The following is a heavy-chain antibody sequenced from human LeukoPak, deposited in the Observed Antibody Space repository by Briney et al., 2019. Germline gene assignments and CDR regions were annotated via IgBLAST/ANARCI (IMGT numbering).Heavy chain of an antibody. CDR3: ATDLRGARDY. J-gene: IGHJ4*02. CDR2: INEDGSST. Sequence: GGALRLSCAPSGFTFSRYWMHWVRQVPGKGLGGVSRINEDGSSTIYADSVKGRFTISRDNAKKTLYLQMHSLRAVDTSLYYCATDLRGARDYWGQGTLVTVSS. CDR1: GFTFSRYW. D-gene: IGHD1-26*01. V-gene: IGHV3-74*01.